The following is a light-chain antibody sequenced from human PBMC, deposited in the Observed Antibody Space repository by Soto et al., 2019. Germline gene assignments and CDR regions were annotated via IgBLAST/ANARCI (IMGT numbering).Light chain of an antibody. Sequence: DIQMTQSPSSLSASVGDRGTITCQASQDARKYLSGYQQKARKAPKLLIYDASNLETGVPSRFSGSGSGTDFTFTISSLQPEDIATYYCQQRHNLPHTFGPGTKVDIK. CDR1: QDARKY. V-gene: IGKV1-33*01. J-gene: IGKJ3*01. CDR2: DAS. CDR3: QQRHNLPHT.